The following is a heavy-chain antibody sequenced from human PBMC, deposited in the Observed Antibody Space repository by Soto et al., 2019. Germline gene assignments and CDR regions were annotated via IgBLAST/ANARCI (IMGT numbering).Heavy chain of an antibody. J-gene: IGHJ6*03. CDR2: IYYSGST. D-gene: IGHD3-9*01. CDR3: ARAKRYVDAKPVYYYYYMDV. Sequence: SETLSLTCTVSGGSISSYYWSWIRQPPGKGLEWIGYIYYSGSTNYNPSLKSRVTISVDTSKNQFSLKLSSVTAADTAVYYCARAKRYVDAKPVYYYYYMDVWGKGTTVTVSS. CDR1: GGSISSYY. V-gene: IGHV4-59*01.